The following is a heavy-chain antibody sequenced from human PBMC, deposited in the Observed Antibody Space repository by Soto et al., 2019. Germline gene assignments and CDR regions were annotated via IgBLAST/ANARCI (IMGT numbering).Heavy chain of an antibody. J-gene: IGHJ4*02. CDR1: GFTFSNAW. CDR3: TTDERYYDSSGSGL. Sequence: GGSLRLSCAASGFTFSNAWMSWVRQAPGKGLEWVGRIKSKTDGGTTDYAAPVKGRFTISRDDSKNTLYLQMNSLKTEDTAVYYCTTDERYYDSSGSGLWGQGTLVTVYS. V-gene: IGHV3-15*01. CDR2: IKSKTDGGTT. D-gene: IGHD3-22*01.